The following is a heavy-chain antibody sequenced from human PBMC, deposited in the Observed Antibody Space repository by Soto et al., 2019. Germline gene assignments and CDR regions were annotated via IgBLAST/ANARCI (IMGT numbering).Heavy chain of an antibody. CDR3: ARGVYDFWSGHPKGLDY. Sequence: EVQLVESGGGLVRPGGSLKLSCAASGFIFSGSAMEWVRQASGKGLEWVGRIRSKANSYATAYAVSVKGRFTISRDDSRNTAYLQMNSLKTEDTAVYYCARGVYDFWSGHPKGLDYWGQGTVVTVSS. CDR2: IRSKANSYAT. V-gene: IGHV3-73*02. CDR1: GFIFSGSA. D-gene: IGHD3-3*01. J-gene: IGHJ4*02.